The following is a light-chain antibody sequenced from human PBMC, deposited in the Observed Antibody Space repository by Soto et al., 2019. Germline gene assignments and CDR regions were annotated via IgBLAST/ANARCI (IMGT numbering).Light chain of an antibody. V-gene: IGKV1-9*01. CDR1: QGINTF. Sequence: IPLNQSPSSLYASVGDRVTITCRASQGINTFLAWYQQKPEKAPQLLIYGASTLRSGVPSMFSGSGSGTDFTLTISSLQPEDFATYYCLQLTNFRFTFGQGTKVDI. J-gene: IGKJ2*01. CDR2: GAS. CDR3: LQLTNFRFT.